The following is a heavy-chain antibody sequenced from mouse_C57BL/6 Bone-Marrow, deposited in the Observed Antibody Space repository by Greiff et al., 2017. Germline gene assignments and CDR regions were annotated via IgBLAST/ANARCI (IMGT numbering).Heavy chain of an antibody. J-gene: IGHJ3*01. Sequence: EVMLVESGGGLVKPGGSLKLSCAASGFTFSSYAMSWVRQTPEKRLEWVATISDGGSYTYYPDNVKGRFPISRDNAKNNLYLQMRHLKSEDTAMYYCARDYYYGSSYNAYWGQGTLVTVSA. CDR1: GFTFSSYA. CDR3: ARDYYYGSSYNAY. CDR2: ISDGGSYT. D-gene: IGHD1-1*01. V-gene: IGHV5-4*01.